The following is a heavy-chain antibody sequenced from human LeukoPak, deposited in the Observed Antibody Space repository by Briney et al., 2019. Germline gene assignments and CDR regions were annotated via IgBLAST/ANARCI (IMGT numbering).Heavy chain of an antibody. CDR1: GGSISSYY. Sequence: PSETLSLTCTVSGGSISSYYWIWIRQPPGKGLEWIGYIYYSGSTHYNPSLKSRVTISVDTYKNHFSLKLSSVTAADTAVYYCARHEDYGDYFDYWGQGTLVTVSS. V-gene: IGHV4-59*08. D-gene: IGHD4-17*01. CDR3: ARHEDYGDYFDY. CDR2: IYYSGST. J-gene: IGHJ4*02.